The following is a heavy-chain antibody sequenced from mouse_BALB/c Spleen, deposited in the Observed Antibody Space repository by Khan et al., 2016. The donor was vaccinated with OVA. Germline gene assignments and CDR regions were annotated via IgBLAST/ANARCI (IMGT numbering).Heavy chain of an antibody. CDR2: INPTSGYT. CDR3: GRDRSNY. CDR1: GYTFTTYW. V-gene: IGHV1-7*01. Sequence: QVQLQQSGAELAKPGASVKMSCKASGYTFTTYWMHWVKQRPGQGLEWIGYINPTSGYTDYNEKFKDRATLSSDKSSSPAYMQLRRLTSEASAVDACGRDRSNYWGQGTTLTVSS. J-gene: IGHJ2*01.